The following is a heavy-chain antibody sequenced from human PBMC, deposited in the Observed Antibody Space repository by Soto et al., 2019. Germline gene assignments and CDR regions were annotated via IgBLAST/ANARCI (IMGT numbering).Heavy chain of an antibody. CDR2: ISGSGGST. V-gene: IGHV3-23*01. D-gene: IGHD3-10*01. J-gene: IGHJ4*02. CDR3: AKVGVTMVRGVIPYFDY. CDR1: GFTFSSYA. Sequence: PGGSLRLSCAASGFTFSSYAMSWVRQAPGKGLEWVSAISGSGGSTYYADSVKGRFTISRDNSKNTLYLQMNSLRAEDTAVYYCAKVGVTMVRGVIPYFDYWGQGTLVTAPQ.